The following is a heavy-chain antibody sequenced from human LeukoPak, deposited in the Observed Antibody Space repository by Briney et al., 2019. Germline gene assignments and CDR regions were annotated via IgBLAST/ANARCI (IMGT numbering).Heavy chain of an antibody. D-gene: IGHD3-22*01. CDR3: AQTEYYDSSGYYYFDY. V-gene: IGHV1-69*13. Sequence: SVKVSCKASGGTFSSCAISWVRQAPGQGLEWMGGIIPIFGTANYAQKFQGRVTITADESTSTAYMELSSLRSEDTAVYYCAQTEYYDSSGYYYFDYWGQGTLVTVSS. J-gene: IGHJ4*02. CDR1: GGTFSSCA. CDR2: IIPIFGTA.